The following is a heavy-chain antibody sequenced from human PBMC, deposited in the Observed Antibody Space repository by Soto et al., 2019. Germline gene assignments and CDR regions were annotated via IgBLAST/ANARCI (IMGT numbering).Heavy chain of an antibody. V-gene: IGHV3-15*01. J-gene: IGHJ6*03. CDR3: TTGYYDFWSAESQYYYYYMDV. CDR1: GFTFSNAW. D-gene: IGHD3-3*01. CDR2: IKSKTDGGTT. Sequence: GGSLRLSCAASGFTFSNAWMSWVRQAPGKGLEWVGRIKSKTDGGTTDYAAPVKGRFTISRDDSKNTLYLQMNSLKTEDTAVYYCTTGYYDFWSAESQYYYYYMDVWGKGTTVTVSS.